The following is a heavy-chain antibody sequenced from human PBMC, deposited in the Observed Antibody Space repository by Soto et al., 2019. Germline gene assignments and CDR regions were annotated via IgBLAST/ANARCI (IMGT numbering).Heavy chain of an antibody. CDR3: ARRVVP. V-gene: IGHV4-31*03. D-gene: IGHD2-15*01. CDR2: IYHSGST. J-gene: IGHJ5*02. CDR1: GGSISSGGYY. Sequence: QVQLQESGPGLVKPSQTLSLTCTVSGGSISSGGYYWTWIRQHPGKGLEWIGYIYHSGSTYYNPSLKSRVTTSVHTSKNQLPLMLSSATAADTAVFCCARRVVPWGQGTVVTVSS.